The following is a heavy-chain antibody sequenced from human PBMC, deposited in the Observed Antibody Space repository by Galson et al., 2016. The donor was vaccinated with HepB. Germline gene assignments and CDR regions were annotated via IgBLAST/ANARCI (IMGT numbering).Heavy chain of an antibody. V-gene: IGHV3-74*01. CDR3: ARDRGGSAGAFNWFDP. Sequence: SLRLSCAASGFTFSTNWMHWVRQAPGKGLVWVSRINGDGTIKDYADSVKGRFTISRDNAENTLYLQMNSLRVEDTAVYYCARDRGGSAGAFNWFDPWGQGTLVTVSS. CDR1: GFTFSTNW. CDR2: INGDGTIK. D-gene: IGHD3-10*01. J-gene: IGHJ5*02.